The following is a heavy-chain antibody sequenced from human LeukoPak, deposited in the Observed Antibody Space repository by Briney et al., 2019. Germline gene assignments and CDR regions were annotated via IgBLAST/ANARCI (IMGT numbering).Heavy chain of an antibody. J-gene: IGHJ4*02. D-gene: IGHD6-13*01. Sequence: GGSLGLSCAASGFTFSSYGMHWVRQAPGKGLEWVAVISYDGSNKYYADSVKGRFTISRDNSKNTLYLQMNSLRAEDTAVYYCANNGDSSSWYYFDYWGQGTLVTVSS. CDR1: GFTFSSYG. V-gene: IGHV3-30*18. CDR2: ISYDGSNK. CDR3: ANNGDSSSWYYFDY.